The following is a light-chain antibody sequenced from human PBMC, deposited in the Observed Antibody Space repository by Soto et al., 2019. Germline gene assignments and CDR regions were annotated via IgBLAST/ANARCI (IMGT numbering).Light chain of an antibody. V-gene: IGKV3-20*01. CDR3: QQYERSVS. CDR1: QSLGTS. CDR2: GAS. Sequence: EFVLTQTPGTLSLSPGERATLSCRASQSLGTSLAWYQQKPGQAPRLVIYGASSGATGIPDRFSGNGSGADFTLAISRLEPEDSAVYYCQQYERSVSFGGGTKVEI. J-gene: IGKJ4*01.